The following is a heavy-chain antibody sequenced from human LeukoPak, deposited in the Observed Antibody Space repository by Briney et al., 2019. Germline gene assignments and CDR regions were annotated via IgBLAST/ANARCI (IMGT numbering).Heavy chain of an antibody. J-gene: IGHJ3*02. CDR1: GFTFSSYG. CDR3: ASERDYGASNAFDM. CDR2: IRYDGSSN. D-gene: IGHD4-17*01. Sequence: PGGSLRLSCAASGFTFSSYGMHWVRRAPGKGLEWVAFIRYDGSSNYYADSVKGRFTISRDNSKNTLYLQMNSLRPEDTAVYYCASERDYGASNAFDMWGRGTMVTVSS. V-gene: IGHV3-30*02.